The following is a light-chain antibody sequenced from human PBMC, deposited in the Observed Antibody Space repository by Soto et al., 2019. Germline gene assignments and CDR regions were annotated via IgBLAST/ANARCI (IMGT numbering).Light chain of an antibody. Sequence: HSALTQPPSLSAAPGQTVTISCSGGSSNIGNNYVSWYQQVAGTTPKLLIFDNNKRPSGIPDRFSGSKSGTSATLGIAGLQTGDAADYYCATWDSSLGAWLFGGGTKVTVL. J-gene: IGLJ3*02. CDR3: ATWDSSLGAWL. V-gene: IGLV1-51*01. CDR2: DNN. CDR1: SSNIGNNY.